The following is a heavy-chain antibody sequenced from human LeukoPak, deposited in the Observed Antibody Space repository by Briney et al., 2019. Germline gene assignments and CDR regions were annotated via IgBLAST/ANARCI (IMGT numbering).Heavy chain of an antibody. CDR3: ASLMITFGGVDDY. CDR2: ISYDGSNK. CDR1: GFTFSSYA. D-gene: IGHD3-16*01. J-gene: IGHJ4*01. Sequence: PGGSLRLSCAASGFTFSSYAMHWVRQAPGKGLEWVAVISYDGSNKYYADSVKGRFTISRDNSKNTLYLQMNSLRAEDTAVYYCASLMITFGGVDDYWGQGTLVTVSS. V-gene: IGHV3-30-3*01.